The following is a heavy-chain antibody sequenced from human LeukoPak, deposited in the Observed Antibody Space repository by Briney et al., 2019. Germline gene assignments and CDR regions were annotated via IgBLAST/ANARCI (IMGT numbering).Heavy chain of an antibody. CDR1: GYSIKSGYY. CDR3: AREANGLDY. CDR2: IYNDGSN. Sequence: SETLSLTCTVSGYSIKSGYYWGWIRQTPGKGLEWIGNIYNDGSNYYNPSLKSRVTISVDRSKNQFSLKLSSVTAADTAVYYCAREANGLDYWGQGTLVTVSS. V-gene: IGHV4-38-2*02. D-gene: IGHD4-17*01. J-gene: IGHJ4*02.